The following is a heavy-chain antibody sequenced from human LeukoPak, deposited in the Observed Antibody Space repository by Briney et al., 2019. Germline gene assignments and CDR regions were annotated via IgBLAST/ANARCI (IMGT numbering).Heavy chain of an antibody. CDR2: ISSSSSYI. CDR3: ARAEVYYDSSALVGGFQH. V-gene: IGHV3-21*01. Sequence: AGGSLRLSCAASGFTFSSYSMNWVRQAPGKGLEWVSSISSSSSYIYYADSVKGRFTISRDNAKNSLYLQMNSLRAEDTAVYYCARAEVYYDSSALVGGFQHWGQGTLATVSS. CDR1: GFTFSSYS. D-gene: IGHD3-22*01. J-gene: IGHJ1*01.